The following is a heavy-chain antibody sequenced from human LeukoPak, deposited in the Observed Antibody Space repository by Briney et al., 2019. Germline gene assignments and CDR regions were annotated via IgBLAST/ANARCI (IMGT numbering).Heavy chain of an antibody. CDR1: GGSISSYY. D-gene: IGHD5-18*01. V-gene: IGHV4-4*09. J-gene: IGHJ5*02. CDR2: IYTSGST. Sequence: SETLSLTCTVSGGSISSYYWSWIRQPPGKGLEWIGYIYTSGSTNYNPSLKSRVTISVDTSKNQFSLKLSSVTAADTAVYYCARHPQLLGNWFDPWGQGTLVTVSS. CDR3: ARHPQLLGNWFDP.